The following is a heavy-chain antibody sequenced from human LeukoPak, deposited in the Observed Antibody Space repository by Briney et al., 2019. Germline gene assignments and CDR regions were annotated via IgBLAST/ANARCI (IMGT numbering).Heavy chain of an antibody. Sequence: GGSLRLSCAASGFTFSSYAMSWVRQAPGKGLEWVSAISGSGGSTYYADSVKGRFTISRDNSKNTLYLQMNSLRAEDTAVYYCAKDFKEVVVVPAAIPGYMDVWGKGTTVTVSS. CDR3: AKDFKEVVVVPAAIPGYMDV. CDR2: ISGSGGST. V-gene: IGHV3-23*01. J-gene: IGHJ6*03. CDR1: GFTFSSYA. D-gene: IGHD2-2*02.